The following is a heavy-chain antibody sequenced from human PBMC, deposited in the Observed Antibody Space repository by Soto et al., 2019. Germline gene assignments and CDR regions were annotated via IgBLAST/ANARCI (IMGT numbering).Heavy chain of an antibody. V-gene: IGHV4-31*03. D-gene: IGHD3-3*01. J-gene: IGHJ5*02. Sequence: QVQLQESGPGLVKPSQTLSLSCSVSGDSIKSGGYYWIWVRQHPHRGLEWIGYIHDSWTTYYNTSLSSRITISAHTSTXQFSLKLTSVTSADTAGYHYARGWGYYHQPDWFDPWGQGTLVTVSS. CDR1: GDSIKSGGYY. CDR3: ARGWGYYHQPDWFDP. CDR2: IHDSWTT.